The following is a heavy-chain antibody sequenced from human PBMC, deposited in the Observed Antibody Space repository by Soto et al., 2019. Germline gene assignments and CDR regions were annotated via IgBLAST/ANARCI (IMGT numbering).Heavy chain of an antibody. CDR1: GFSLSTSGVG. Sequence: QITLKESGPTLVKPTQTLTLTCTFSGFSLSTSGVGVGWIRQPPGKALEWLALIYWDDDKGYSPSLKSRLSPTKDTSKNHVVLTMPNMDPVDTATYYRAHNNGDAYCGGDCYFDYWGQGTLVTVSS. CDR3: AHNNGDAYCGGDCYFDY. J-gene: IGHJ4*02. D-gene: IGHD2-21*01. V-gene: IGHV2-5*02. CDR2: IYWDDDK.